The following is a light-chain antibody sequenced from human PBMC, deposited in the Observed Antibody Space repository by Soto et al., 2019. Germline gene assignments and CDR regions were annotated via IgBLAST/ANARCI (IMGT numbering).Light chain of an antibody. CDR1: QSVSSY. J-gene: IGKJ4*01. CDR2: DAS. V-gene: IGKV3-11*01. Sequence: EIVLTQSPATLSLSPGERATLSCRASQSVSSYLAWYQQKPGQAPRLLIYDASNRATGIPARFSGSGSGTDFTLTISSLEPEDSAVYYCQQYRHWPLTFGGGTKVEIK. CDR3: QQYRHWPLT.